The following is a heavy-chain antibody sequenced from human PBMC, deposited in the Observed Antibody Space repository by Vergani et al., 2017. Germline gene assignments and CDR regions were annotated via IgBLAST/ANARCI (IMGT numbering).Heavy chain of an antibody. CDR3: ARTLAYCSSTSCYTYYFDY. CDR1: GFPLSNARMG. Sequence: QVTLKESCPVLVKPTETLTLTFTVSGFPLSNARMGVSWLRQPPGKALEWLAHIFSNDDKSYSTSLKSRLTISKDTSKRQVVLTMTNMDPVDTATYYCARTLAYCSSTSCYTYYFDYWDQGTLVTVSS. CDR2: IFSNDDK. J-gene: IGHJ4*02. V-gene: IGHV2-26*01. D-gene: IGHD2-2*02.